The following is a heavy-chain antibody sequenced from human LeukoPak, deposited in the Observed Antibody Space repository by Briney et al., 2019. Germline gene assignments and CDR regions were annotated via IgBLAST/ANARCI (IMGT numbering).Heavy chain of an antibody. CDR2: SDPEHGEA. CDR1: GYTHTELS. V-gene: IGHV1-24*01. D-gene: IGHD5/OR15-5a*01. Sequence: ASVKVSCKVSGYTHTELSMHWVRQAPGKGLEWMGGSDPEHGEAIYAQKFQGRVTMTEDTATDTAYMELSSLRSEDTAVYYCAAGGVYSLLDYWGQGTLVTVSS. CDR3: AAGGVYSLLDY. J-gene: IGHJ4*02.